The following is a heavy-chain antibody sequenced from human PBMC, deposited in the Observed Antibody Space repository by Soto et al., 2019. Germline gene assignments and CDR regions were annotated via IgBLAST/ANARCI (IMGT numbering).Heavy chain of an antibody. J-gene: IGHJ4*02. V-gene: IGHV4-59*08. CDR1: GGSISGYY. D-gene: IGHD6-13*01. CDR3: ARRYGSSFDY. CDR2: IYYSGST. Sequence: SETLCLTCTVAGGSISGYYWSWIRQPPGKGLEWIGYIYYSGSTNYNPSLKSRVTISVDTSKNQFSLKLSSVTAADTAVYYCARRYGSSFDYGGQGPLVTVSS.